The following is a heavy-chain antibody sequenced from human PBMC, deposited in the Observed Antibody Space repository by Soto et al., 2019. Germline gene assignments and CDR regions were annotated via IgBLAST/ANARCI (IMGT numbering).Heavy chain of an antibody. CDR1: GGTFSSYT. Sequence: ASVKVSCKASGGTFSSYTISWVRQAPGQGLEWMGRIIPILGIANYAQKFQGRVTITADKSTSTAYMELSSLRSEDTAVYYCARASRGGSGSYLPRKQNWFDPWGQGTLVTVSS. CDR2: IIPILGIA. D-gene: IGHD3-10*01. J-gene: IGHJ5*02. CDR3: ARASRGGSGSYLPRKQNWFDP. V-gene: IGHV1-69*02.